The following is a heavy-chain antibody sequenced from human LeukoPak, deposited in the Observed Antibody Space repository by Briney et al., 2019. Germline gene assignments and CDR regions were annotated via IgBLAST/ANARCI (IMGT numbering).Heavy chain of an antibody. CDR1: GDTFISYG. J-gene: IGHJ5*02. CDR3: ARESCSGGTCYENWFDP. D-gene: IGHD2-15*01. CDR2: VNLYNGNT. Sequence: ASVRVSCKASGDTFISYGISWVRQAPGQGLEWMGWVNLYNGNTNYAQKLQDRITLTADRSTSTAYMDLTSLTSDDTAVYYCARESCSGGTCYENWFDPWGQGTLVTVSS. V-gene: IGHV1-18*01.